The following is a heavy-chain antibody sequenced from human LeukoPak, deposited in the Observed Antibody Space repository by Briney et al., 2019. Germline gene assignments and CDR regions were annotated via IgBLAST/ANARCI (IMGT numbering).Heavy chain of an antibody. CDR3: ARDRSVTFYYYYYGMEV. Sequence: GGSLRLSCAAPGFTFSSYAMHWVRQAPGKGLEWVAVISYDGTYKYYADSVKGRFTISRDNSKNTLYLQMNSLRAEDTAVYYCARDRSVTFYYYYYGMEVWGQGTTVTVSS. CDR1: GFTFSSYA. CDR2: ISYDGTYK. J-gene: IGHJ6*02. V-gene: IGHV3-30*04. D-gene: IGHD2/OR15-2a*01.